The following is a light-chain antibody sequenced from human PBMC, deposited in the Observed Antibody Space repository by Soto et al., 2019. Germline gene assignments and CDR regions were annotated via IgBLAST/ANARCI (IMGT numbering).Light chain of an antibody. CDR3: QQYYSTPWT. V-gene: IGKV4-1*01. CDR1: QRVLYSSSNKNY. Sequence: DIVMTQSPDSLAVSLGERATINCKSSQRVLYSSSNKNYLAWYQQKRGPPPKLLIYWASTRESGVPDRFSGSESGTDFTLTIRSLQAEDVAVYYCQQYYSTPWTFGQGTKVEIK. CDR2: WAS. J-gene: IGKJ1*01.